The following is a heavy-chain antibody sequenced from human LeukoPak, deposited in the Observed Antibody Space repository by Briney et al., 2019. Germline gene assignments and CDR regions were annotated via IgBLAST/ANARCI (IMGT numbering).Heavy chain of an antibody. CDR1: GFTVSSNY. CDR3: AKDWVIVATTPYYFDY. D-gene: IGHD5-12*01. CDR2: ISGSGGST. J-gene: IGHJ4*02. Sequence: GGSLRLSCAASGFTVSSNYMSWVRQAPGKGLEWVSAISGSGGSTYYADSVKGRFTISRDNSKNTLYLQMNSLRAEDTAVYYCAKDWVIVATTPYYFDYWGQGTLVTVSS. V-gene: IGHV3-23*01.